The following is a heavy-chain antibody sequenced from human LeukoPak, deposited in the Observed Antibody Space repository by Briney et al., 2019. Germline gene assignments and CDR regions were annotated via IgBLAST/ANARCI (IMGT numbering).Heavy chain of an antibody. D-gene: IGHD3-22*01. V-gene: IGHV4-30-4*01. CDR1: GVSISSGDYY. J-gene: IGHJ3*02. CDR2: IYYSGST. Sequence: SETLSLTCTVSGVSISSGDYYWSWIRQPPGKGLEWIGYIYYSGSTYYNPSLKSRVTISVDTSKNQLSLKLSSVTAADTAVYYCARGYYYDSSGYGGGFAFDIWGQGTMVTVSS. CDR3: ARGYYYDSSGYGGGFAFDI.